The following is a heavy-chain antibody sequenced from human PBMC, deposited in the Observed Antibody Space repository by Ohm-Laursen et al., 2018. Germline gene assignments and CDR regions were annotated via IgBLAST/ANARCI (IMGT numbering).Heavy chain of an antibody. J-gene: IGHJ3*02. Sequence: GSLRLSCSASGFTFSAMSWVRQAPGKGLEWVSAISGSGGSTYYADSVKGRFTISRDNSKNTLYLQMNSLRAEDTAVYYCAKRDADFWSGLDAFDIWGQGTMVTVSS. CDR3: AKRDADFWSGLDAFDI. CDR1: GFTFSA. D-gene: IGHD3-3*01. CDR2: ISGSGGST. V-gene: IGHV3-23*01.